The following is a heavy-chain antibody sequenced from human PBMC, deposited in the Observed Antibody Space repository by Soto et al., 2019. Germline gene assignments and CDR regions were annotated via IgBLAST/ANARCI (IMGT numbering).Heavy chain of an antibody. CDR1: GFTLSSYS. V-gene: IGHV3-21*01. CDR3: VRERGLSSFYGMDV. D-gene: IGHD2-21*02. Sequence: GGSLRLSCAASGFTLSSYSMNWVRQASGKGLEWVASISSSSTHIYYADSVKGRFTISRDNARNSLYLQMNSLRAEDTAVYYCVRERGLSSFYGMDVWGQGTTVTVSS. CDR2: ISSSSTHI. J-gene: IGHJ6*02.